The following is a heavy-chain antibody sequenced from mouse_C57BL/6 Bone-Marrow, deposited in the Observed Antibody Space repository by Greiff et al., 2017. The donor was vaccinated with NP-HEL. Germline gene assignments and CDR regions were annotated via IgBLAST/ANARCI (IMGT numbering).Heavy chain of an antibody. CDR1: GFTFSDYY. CDR2: ISNGGGST. CDR3: ARDDGYYRAY. J-gene: IGHJ3*01. Sequence: EVQLVESGGGLVQPGGSLKLSCAASGFTFSDYYMYWVRQTPEKRLEWVAYISNGGGSTYYPDTVKGRFTISRDNAKNTLYLQMSRLKTEDTAMYYCARDDGYYRAYWGQGTLVTVSA. D-gene: IGHD2-3*01. V-gene: IGHV5-12*01.